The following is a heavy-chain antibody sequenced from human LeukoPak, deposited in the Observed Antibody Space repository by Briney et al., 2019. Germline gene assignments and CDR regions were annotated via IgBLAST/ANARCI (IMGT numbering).Heavy chain of an antibody. CDR2: IYAGHSDT. Sequence: GESLKISCKGSGYSFTSYSIGWVRQMPGKGLEWMGIIYAGHSDTAYSPSFQGQVTISADKSISTAYLQWSSLKASDTAMYYCARLGYSYGFDYWGQGTLVTVSS. J-gene: IGHJ4*02. CDR3: ARLGYSYGFDY. V-gene: IGHV5-51*01. D-gene: IGHD5-18*01. CDR1: GYSFTSYS.